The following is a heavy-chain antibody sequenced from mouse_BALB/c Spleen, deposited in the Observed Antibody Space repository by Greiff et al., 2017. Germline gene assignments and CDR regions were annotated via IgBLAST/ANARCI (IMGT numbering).Heavy chain of an antibody. Sequence: QVHVKQSGAELVRPGVSVKISCKGSGYTFTDYAMHWVKQSHAKSLEWIGVISTYYGDASYNQKFKGKATMTVDKSSSTAYMELARLTSEDSAIYYCARDLGNYFDYWGQGTTLTVSS. V-gene: IGHV1S137*01. J-gene: IGHJ2*01. D-gene: IGHD2-10*02. CDR3: ARDLGNYFDY. CDR1: GYTFTDYA. CDR2: ISTYYGDA.